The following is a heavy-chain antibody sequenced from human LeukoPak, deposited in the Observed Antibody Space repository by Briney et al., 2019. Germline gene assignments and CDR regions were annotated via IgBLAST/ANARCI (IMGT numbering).Heavy chain of an antibody. CDR3: AKVGARGCSSSTCFIY. D-gene: IGHD2-2*01. Sequence: PGGSLGLSCAASGFTFRSYAMSWVRQAPGKGLEWVSAVSGSGDTTYYADSVKGRFTISRDNSKTTVSLQMNNLRPEDTAAYYCAKVGARGCSSSTCFIYWGQGTLVTVSS. CDR2: VSGSGDTT. J-gene: IGHJ4*02. V-gene: IGHV3-23*01. CDR1: GFTFRSYA.